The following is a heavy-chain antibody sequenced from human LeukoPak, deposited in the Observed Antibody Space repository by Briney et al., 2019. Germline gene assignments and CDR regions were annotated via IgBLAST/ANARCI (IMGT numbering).Heavy chain of an antibody. CDR2: IYYSGST. V-gene: IGHV4-59*01. D-gene: IGHD3-3*01. Sequence: PSETLSLTCTVSGGSISSYYWSWIRQPPGKGLEWIGYIYYSGSTNYNPSLKSRVTISVDTSKNQFSLKLSSVTAADTAVYYCARGITIFGVAPRYWYFDLWGRGTLVTVSS. J-gene: IGHJ2*01. CDR3: ARGITIFGVAPRYWYFDL. CDR1: GGSISSYY.